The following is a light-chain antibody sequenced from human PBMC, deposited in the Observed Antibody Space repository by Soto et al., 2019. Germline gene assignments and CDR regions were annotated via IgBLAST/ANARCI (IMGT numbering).Light chain of an antibody. J-gene: IGLJ1*01. CDR1: SSDIGTYNY. CDR3: YSCSRSSGTRYV. Sequence: QSALTQPASVSGSPGQSITISCTGTSSDIGTYNYVSWYQQHPGQAPKLMIYDVSNRPSGVSDRVSGSKSGNTASLTISGLQAEDEADYYCYSCSRSSGTRYVFGTGTKLTVL. V-gene: IGLV2-14*03. CDR2: DVS.